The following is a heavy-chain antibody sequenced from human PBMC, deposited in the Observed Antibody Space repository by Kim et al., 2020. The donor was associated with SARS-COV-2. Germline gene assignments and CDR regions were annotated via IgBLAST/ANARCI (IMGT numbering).Heavy chain of an antibody. J-gene: IGHJ6*02. CDR3: GKESGSGCYYAWTDNYYGLNV. D-gene: IGHD3-10*01. CDR2: ISYDGSNK. CDR1: GFTFSSYG. Sequence: GGSLRLSCAASGFTFSSYGMHWVRQAPGKGLEWVAVISYDGSNKYYADSVKGRFTISRDNSKNTLYLQMNSLRAEDTAVYYCGKESGSGCYYAWTDNYYGLNVGGQGTRVTVS. V-gene: IGHV3-30*18.